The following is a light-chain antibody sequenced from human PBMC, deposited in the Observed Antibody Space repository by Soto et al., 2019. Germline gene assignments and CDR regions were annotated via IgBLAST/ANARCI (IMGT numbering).Light chain of an antibody. Sequence: DIQMTQSPSTLSASVGDRVTITCRASQSISSWLACYQQKPGKATTLLIYDASSLESVVPSRFSGSGAGTEFSLTISSLQPDDFATYCCQQYNSYLTFGGGTKVEIK. J-gene: IGKJ4*01. CDR1: QSISSW. CDR3: QQYNSYLT. CDR2: DAS. V-gene: IGKV1-5*01.